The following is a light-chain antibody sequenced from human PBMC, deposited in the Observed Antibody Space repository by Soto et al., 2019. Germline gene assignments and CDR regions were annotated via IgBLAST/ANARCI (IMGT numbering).Light chain of an antibody. J-gene: IGKJ3*01. CDR1: QSLLHSNGYNY. CDR3: MHALQTPIT. CDR2: LGS. Sequence: DLVMNQAPLSLHVTPGEPASISCRSSQSLLHSNGYNYLDWYLQKPGQSPQLLNYLGSNRASGVPDRFSGRGSGTDFTLKISRVEAEDVGVYYSMHALQTPITFGPGTKVPIK. V-gene: IGKV2-28*01.